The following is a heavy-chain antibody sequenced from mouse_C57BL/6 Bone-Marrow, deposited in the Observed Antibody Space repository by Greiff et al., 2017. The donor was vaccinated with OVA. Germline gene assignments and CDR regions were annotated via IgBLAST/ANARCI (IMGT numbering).Heavy chain of an antibody. V-gene: IGHV1-37*01. D-gene: IGHD1-1*01. CDR1: GYSFTGYF. Sequence: EVMLVESGPELVKPGASVKISCKASGYSFTGYFMNWVKQSHGKSLEWIGRINPYNGDTFYNQKFKGKATLTVDKSSSTAHMELLSLTSEDFAVYYWARSHYYGSRNYAMDYWGQGTSVTVSS. J-gene: IGHJ4*01. CDR3: ARSHYYGSRNYAMDY. CDR2: INPYNGDT.